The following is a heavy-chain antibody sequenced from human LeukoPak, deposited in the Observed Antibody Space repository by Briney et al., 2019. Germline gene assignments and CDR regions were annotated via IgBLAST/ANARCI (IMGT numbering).Heavy chain of an antibody. CDR2: ISYDGSNK. D-gene: IGHD2-15*01. Sequence: GGSLSLSCAASGFTFSTYGVHWVRQAPGKGLEWVAVISYDGSNKFYADSVKGRFTISRDNSKNTLYLQMNSLRAEDTAVYYCAKLPHCSGGSCYENFDYWGQGTLVTVSS. CDR3: AKLPHCSGGSCYENFDY. V-gene: IGHV3-30*18. CDR1: GFTFSTYG. J-gene: IGHJ4*02.